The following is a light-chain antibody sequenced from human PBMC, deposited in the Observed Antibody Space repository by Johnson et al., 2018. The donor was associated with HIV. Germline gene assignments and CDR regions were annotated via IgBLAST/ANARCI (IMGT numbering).Light chain of an antibody. CDR1: SSNIGNNY. Sequence: QSVLTQPPSVSAAPGQKVTISCSGSSSNIGNNYVSWYQQLPGTAPKLLIYDNNKRPSGIPDRFSGSKSGTSATLGITGLQTGDEAVYYCGTWDSSLSAGGVFGTGTKVTVL. J-gene: IGLJ1*01. V-gene: IGLV1-51*01. CDR2: DNN. CDR3: GTWDSSLSAGGV.